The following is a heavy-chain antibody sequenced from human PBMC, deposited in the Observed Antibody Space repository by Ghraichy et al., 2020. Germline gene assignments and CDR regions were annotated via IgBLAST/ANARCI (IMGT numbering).Heavy chain of an antibody. CDR3: ARDSSASWDV. D-gene: IGHD1-26*01. CDR2: IHNKEKSRVV. J-gene: IGHJ6*02. Sequence: GGSLRLSCVASVSFSEYYMDWVRQAPGKGLEWLGRIHNKEKSRVVGYDASVTGSFTISRDDSKNSLYLQMKSMRDEDTAVYYFARDSSASWDVWGQGTTV. CDR1: VSFSEYY. V-gene: IGHV3-72*01.